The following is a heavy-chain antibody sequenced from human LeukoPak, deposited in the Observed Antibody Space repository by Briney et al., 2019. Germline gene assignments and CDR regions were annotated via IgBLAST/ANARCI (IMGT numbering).Heavy chain of an antibody. CDR1: GYTFTSYY. CDR3: ARVFSGNSDDYYYGMDV. J-gene: IGHJ6*02. Sequence: ASVKVSCKASGYTFTSYYMHWVRQAPGQGLEWMGIINPSGGSTSYAQKFQGRVTMTRDTSTSTVYMGLSSLRSEDTAVYYCARVFSGNSDDYYYGMDVWGQGTTVTVSS. V-gene: IGHV1-46*01. CDR2: INPSGGST. D-gene: IGHD4-23*01.